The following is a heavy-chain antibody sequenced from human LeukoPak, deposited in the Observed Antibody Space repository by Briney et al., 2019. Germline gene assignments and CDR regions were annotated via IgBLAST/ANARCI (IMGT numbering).Heavy chain of an antibody. CDR3: ARLIGGQEGYFDY. CDR1: GFIFSSYA. V-gene: IGHV3-21*01. D-gene: IGHD2/OR15-2a*01. CDR2: ISSSSSYI. J-gene: IGHJ4*02. Sequence: GGSLRLSCAASGFIFSSYAMNWVRQAPGKGLEWVSSISSSSSYIYYADSVKGRFTISRDNAKNSLYLQMNSLRAEDTAVYYCARLIGGQEGYFDYWGQGTLVTVSS.